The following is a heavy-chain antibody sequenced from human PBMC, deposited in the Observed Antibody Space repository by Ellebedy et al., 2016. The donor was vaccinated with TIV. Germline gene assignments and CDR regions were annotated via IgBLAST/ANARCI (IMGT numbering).Heavy chain of an antibody. CDR1: GGTFNHFG. Sequence: AASVKVSCKASGGTFNHFGINWVRQAPGQGLEWMGRFIPIFGTADYAQKFQGRVPMTADGSTNTAYMELSSLRSEDTATYYCARGGGSNGMDVWGQGTTVTVSS. CDR2: FIPIFGTA. CDR3: ARGGGSNGMDV. V-gene: IGHV1-69*13. J-gene: IGHJ6*02. D-gene: IGHD3-16*01.